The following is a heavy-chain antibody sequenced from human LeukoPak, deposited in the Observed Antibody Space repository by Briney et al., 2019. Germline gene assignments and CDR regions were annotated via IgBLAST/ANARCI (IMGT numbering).Heavy chain of an antibody. CDR3: ARAEVYSSSYYFDY. Sequence: GGSLRLSCAASGFTFSNSMNWVRQAPGKGLEWVANIKQDGSEKYYVDSVKGRFTISRDNAKNSLYLQMNSLRAEDTAVYYCARAEVYSSSYYFDYWGQGTLVTVSS. V-gene: IGHV3-7*01. CDR2: IKQDGSEK. CDR1: GFTFSNS. D-gene: IGHD6-6*01. J-gene: IGHJ4*02.